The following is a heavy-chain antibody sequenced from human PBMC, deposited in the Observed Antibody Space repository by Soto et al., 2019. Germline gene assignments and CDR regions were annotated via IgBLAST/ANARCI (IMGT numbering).Heavy chain of an antibody. CDR3: ARGDCVGGTCYSLAGSFYYHMDV. D-gene: IGHD2-15*01. CDR1: GFTFSNYW. Sequence: EVQLVESGGGLVQPGGSLRLSCAASGFTFSNYWMYWVRQAPGKGLEWVSRINSDGSVSSYADSVKGRLTISRDHVKNTLYLQMDSRRAEDTAVYSCARGDCVGGTCYSLAGSFYYHMDVWGKGTTVTVFS. V-gene: IGHV3-74*02. J-gene: IGHJ6*03. CDR2: INSDGSVS.